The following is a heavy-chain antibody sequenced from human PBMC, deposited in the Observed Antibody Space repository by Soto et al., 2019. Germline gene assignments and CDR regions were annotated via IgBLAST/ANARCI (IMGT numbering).Heavy chain of an antibody. CDR2: IKQDGSEK. D-gene: IGHD5-12*01. Sequence: GGSLRLSCAASGFTFSSYWMSWVRQAPGKGLEWVANIKQDGSEKYYVDSVKGRFTISRDNAKNSLYLQMNSLRAEDTAVYYCARDLWQEWLRMGVDGMDVWGQGTTVTVSS. J-gene: IGHJ6*02. CDR3: ARDLWQEWLRMGVDGMDV. CDR1: GFTFSSYW. V-gene: IGHV3-7*05.